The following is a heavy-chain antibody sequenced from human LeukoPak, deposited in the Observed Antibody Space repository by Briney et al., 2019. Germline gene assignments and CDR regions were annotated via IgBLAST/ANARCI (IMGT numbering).Heavy chain of an antibody. J-gene: IGHJ6*02. D-gene: IGHD6-13*01. CDR1: VGSISSSNW. CDR2: IYHNGST. CDR3: ARDQGSRIAAAGNYYYYGMDV. V-gene: IGHV4-4*02. Sequence: SGTLSLTCAVSVGSISSSNWCSWVRQPPGKGLEWIGEIYHNGSTNYNPSLKSRVTISVDKSKNQFSLKLSSVTAADTAVYYCARDQGSRIAAAGNYYYYGMDVWGQGTTVTVSS.